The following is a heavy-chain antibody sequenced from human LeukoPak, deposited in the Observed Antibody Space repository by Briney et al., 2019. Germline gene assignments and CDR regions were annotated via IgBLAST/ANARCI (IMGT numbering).Heavy chain of an antibody. Sequence: SETLSLTCAVSGYSISSGHYWGWIRQPPGKGLEWIGSIYHSGSTYYNPSLKSRVTISVDTSKKQFSLKLSSVTAADTAVYYCARDPTPIRSWNHAFDIWAQGTMVTASS. V-gene: IGHV4-38-2*02. D-gene: IGHD6-13*01. CDR2: IYHSGST. CDR1: GYSISSGHY. CDR3: ARDPTPIRSWNHAFDI. J-gene: IGHJ3*02.